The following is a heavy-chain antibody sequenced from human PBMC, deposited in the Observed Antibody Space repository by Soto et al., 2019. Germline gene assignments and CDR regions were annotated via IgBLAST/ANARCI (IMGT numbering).Heavy chain of an antibody. J-gene: IGHJ4*02. D-gene: IGHD5-18*01. CDR1: GYTFTSYG. CDR2: VNIHSGDT. CDR3: ARERGGYSYGDY. Sequence: QVQLVQSGAEVKKPGASVKVSCKASGYTFTSYGISWVRQAPGQGLEWMGWVNIHSGDTNYAQKLQGRVTMTTDTSTSTASLELSSLRSDDTAVYYCARERGGYSYGDYWGQGTLVTVSS. V-gene: IGHV1-18*01.